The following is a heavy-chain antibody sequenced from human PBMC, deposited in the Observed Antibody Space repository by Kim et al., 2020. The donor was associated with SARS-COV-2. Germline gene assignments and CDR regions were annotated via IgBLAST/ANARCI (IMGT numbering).Heavy chain of an antibody. D-gene: IGHD3-10*01. CDR3: ARGYGSGSPYGMDV. J-gene: IGHJ6*02. V-gene: IGHV4-31*02. Sequence: NPTLRRRVTIAVDTSKNQFSLKLSSVTAADTAVYYCARGYGSGSPYGMDVWGQGTTVTVSS.